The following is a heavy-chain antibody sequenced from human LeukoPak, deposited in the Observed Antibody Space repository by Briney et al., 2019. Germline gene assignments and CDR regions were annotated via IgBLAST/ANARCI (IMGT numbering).Heavy chain of an antibody. Sequence: ASVKVSCTASGYTFTDYHLHWVRQAPGQGLQWMAWINPKSGGTSRSGQVQGRITFTSDTSIDTAYLHLSRLTSDDTAVYFCARTKSGTNPGAFDSWGQGTLVTVSS. CDR3: ARTKSGTNPGAFDS. CDR1: GYTFTDYH. D-gene: IGHD3-10*01. V-gene: IGHV1-2*07. CDR2: INPKSGGT. J-gene: IGHJ4*02.